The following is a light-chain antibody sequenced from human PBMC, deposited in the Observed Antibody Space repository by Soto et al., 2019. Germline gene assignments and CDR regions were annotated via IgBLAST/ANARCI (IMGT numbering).Light chain of an antibody. CDR2: WAS. CDR3: QQYYSAAMYT. J-gene: IGKJ2*01. Sequence: DIVMTQSPDSLAVSLGERATINCKSSQSVLYSSNNKNYLAWYQQTPGQHPKLLIYWASTRESGVPDRFSGSGSGTDFTFTICNLQAEDVAVYYCQQYYSAAMYTFSQGTKLEIK. CDR1: QSVLYSSNNKNY. V-gene: IGKV4-1*01.